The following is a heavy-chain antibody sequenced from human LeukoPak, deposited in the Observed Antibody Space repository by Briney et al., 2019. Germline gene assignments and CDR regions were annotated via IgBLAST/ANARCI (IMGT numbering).Heavy chain of an antibody. CDR3: ARDRAAGSDWLDP. V-gene: IGHV4-61*05. D-gene: IGHD3-10*01. CDR1: GGSISSSNYY. J-gene: IGHJ5*02. Sequence: SETLSLTCTVSGGSISSSNYYWGWIRQPPGKGLEWIGYVYYNGSTKYNPSLKSRVTISIDTSKNQFSLKLSSLTAADSAVYYCARDRAAGSDWLDPWGQGTLVTVSS. CDR2: VYYNGST.